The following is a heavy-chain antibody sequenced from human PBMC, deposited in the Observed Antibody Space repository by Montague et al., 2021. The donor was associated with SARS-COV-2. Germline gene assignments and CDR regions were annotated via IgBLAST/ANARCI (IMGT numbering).Heavy chain of an antibody. Sequence: SETLSLTCTVFGGSISSYYWRWIRQPPGKGLEWIGYIYSSGSTNYNPSLKSRVTISVDTSKNQFSLKLNSVTAADTAVYYCARHALGYFDWLNEGYFDYWGQGTLVTVSS. CDR1: GGSISSYY. J-gene: IGHJ4*02. D-gene: IGHD3-9*01. CDR3: ARHALGYFDWLNEGYFDY. V-gene: IGHV4-59*08. CDR2: IYSSGST.